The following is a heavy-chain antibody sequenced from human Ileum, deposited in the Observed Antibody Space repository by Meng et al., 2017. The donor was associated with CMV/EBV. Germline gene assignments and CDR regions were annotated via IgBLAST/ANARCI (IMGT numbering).Heavy chain of an antibody. V-gene: IGHV1-2*02. Sequence: ASVKVSCKALGYSFTADFIFWVRQAPGQGLEWMGWINSNSGATNYAQNFQGRVTMTRDTSISTVYMDLNSLTSDETAIYYCVHYRTSSYWFGPWGQGTLVTVSS. CDR2: INSNSGAT. CDR1: GYSFTADF. CDR3: VHYRTSSYWFGP. J-gene: IGHJ5*02. D-gene: IGHD3-10*01.